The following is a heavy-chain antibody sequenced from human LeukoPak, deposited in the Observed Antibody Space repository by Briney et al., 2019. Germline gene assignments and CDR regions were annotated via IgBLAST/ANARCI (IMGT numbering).Heavy chain of an antibody. J-gene: IGHJ4*02. CDR2: IHPNTGGT. D-gene: IGHD2-15*01. CDR1: GYTFTGHY. Sequence: GASVKVSCKASGYTFTGHYIHWVRQAPGQGLEWMGWIHPNTGGTKYAQKFQGRVTMTRSTSISTAYMELSSLRSEDTAVYYCARAGGYCGRISCPYYFDYWGQGSLVAVSS. CDR3: ARAGGYCGRISCPYYFDY. V-gene: IGHV1-2*02.